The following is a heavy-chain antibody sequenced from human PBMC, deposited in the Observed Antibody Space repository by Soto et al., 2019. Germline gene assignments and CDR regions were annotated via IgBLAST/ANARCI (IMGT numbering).Heavy chain of an antibody. CDR3: ARSSLRLGELSLYPDAFDI. CDR2: ISAYNGNT. CDR1: GYTFTSYG. V-gene: IGHV1-18*01. D-gene: IGHD3-16*02. Sequence: QVQLVQSGAEVKKPGASVKVSCKASGYTFTSYGISWVRQAPGQGLEWMGWISAYNGNTNYAQKLQGRVTMTTDTSASTAYMALRSLRSDDTAVYYCARSSLRLGELSLYPDAFDIWGQGTMVTVSS. J-gene: IGHJ3*02.